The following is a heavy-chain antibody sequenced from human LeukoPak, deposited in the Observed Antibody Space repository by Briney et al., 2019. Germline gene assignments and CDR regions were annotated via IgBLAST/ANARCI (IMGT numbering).Heavy chain of an antibody. D-gene: IGHD2-8*01. J-gene: IGHJ5*02. CDR1: GHSFTNSW. V-gene: IGHV5-51*01. Sequence: GESLKISCQGSGHSFTNSWIAWVRQQPGKGLEWMGLIYPDDSGTRYNPSFQGQVTISADKSISTVYLQWSSLKASDTAMYYCARSAGHCANGVCYSYNWFDPWGQGTLVTVSS. CDR2: IYPDDSGT. CDR3: ARSAGHCANGVCYSYNWFDP.